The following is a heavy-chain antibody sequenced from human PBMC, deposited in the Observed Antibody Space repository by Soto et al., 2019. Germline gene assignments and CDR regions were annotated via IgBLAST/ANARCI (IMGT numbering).Heavy chain of an antibody. CDR3: ARATDDSSGSYYFDY. J-gene: IGHJ4*02. Sequence: ATLSRTCAVCGYCISSGYYWCWIRQPPGKGLEWIGSIYHSGSTYYNPSLKSRVTISVDTSKNQFSLKLSSVTAADTAVYYCARATDDSSGSYYFDYWGQGTLVTVS. CDR1: GYCISSGYY. CDR2: IYHSGST. V-gene: IGHV4-38-2*01. D-gene: IGHD3-22*01.